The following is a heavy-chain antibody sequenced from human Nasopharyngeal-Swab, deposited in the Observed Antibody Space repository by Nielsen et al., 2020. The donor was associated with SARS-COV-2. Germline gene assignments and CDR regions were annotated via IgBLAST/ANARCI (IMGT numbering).Heavy chain of an antibody. CDR1: GFTFSSYW. CDR3: ARVKVDYDILTGYRYYYGMDV. D-gene: IGHD3-9*01. V-gene: IGHV3-7*01. Sequence: GESLKISCAASGFTFSSYWMSRVRQAPGKGLEWVANIKQDGSEKYYVDSVKGRFTISRDNAKNSLYLQMNSLRAEDTAVYYCARVKVDYDILTGYRYYYGMDVWGQGTTVTVSS. J-gene: IGHJ6*02. CDR2: IKQDGSEK.